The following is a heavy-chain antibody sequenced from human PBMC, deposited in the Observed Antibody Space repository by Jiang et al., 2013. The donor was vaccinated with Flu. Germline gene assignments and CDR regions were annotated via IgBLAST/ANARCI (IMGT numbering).Heavy chain of an antibody. Sequence: AASGFTVSSNYMYWVRPGSRGRGVEWVSVIYSGGSTYYADSVKGRFTISRDNSKNTIYLQMNSLRVEDTAVYYCARRSGSDWALDYWGQGTLVIVSS. D-gene: IGHD1-26*01. V-gene: IGHV3-53*01. CDR3: ARRSGSDWALDY. CDR1: GFTVSSNY. CDR2: IYSGGST. J-gene: IGHJ4*02.